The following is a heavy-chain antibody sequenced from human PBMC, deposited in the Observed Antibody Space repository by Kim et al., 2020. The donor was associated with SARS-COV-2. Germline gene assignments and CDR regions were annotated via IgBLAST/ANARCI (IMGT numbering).Heavy chain of an antibody. CDR3: AGDSEGSGDFDN. CDR2: IIPRLAST. V-gene: IGHV1-69*11. J-gene: IGHJ4*02. Sequence: SSLKVSCKASVGRLSYALNWVRQAPGQGLEWMGNIIPRLASTKFAQKFQGRVTITVDESTNTAYMELSTLRSEDTAVFYCAGDSEGSGDFDNWGQGTLVTVSS. CDR1: VGRLSYA. D-gene: IGHD3-10*01.